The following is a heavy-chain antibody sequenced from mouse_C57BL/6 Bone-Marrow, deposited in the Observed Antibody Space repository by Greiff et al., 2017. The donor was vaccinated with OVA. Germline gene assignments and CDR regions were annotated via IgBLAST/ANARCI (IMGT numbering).Heavy chain of an antibody. CDR2: IDPSDSYT. CDR3: ARWTPYFRSFDY. Sequence: QVQLQQPGAELVMPGASVKLSCKASGYTFTSYWMHWVKQRPGQGLEWIGEIDPSDSYTNYNQKFKGKSTLTVDKSSSTAYMQLSSLTSEDSAVYYCARWTPYFRSFDYWGQGTTLTVSS. D-gene: IGHD6-5*01. J-gene: IGHJ2*01. V-gene: IGHV1-69*01. CDR1: GYTFTSYW.